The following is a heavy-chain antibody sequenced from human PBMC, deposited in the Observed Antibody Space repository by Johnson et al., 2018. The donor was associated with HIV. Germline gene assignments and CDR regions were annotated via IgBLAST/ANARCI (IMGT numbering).Heavy chain of an antibody. J-gene: IGHJ3*02. CDR2: IKQDGSEK. D-gene: IGHD6-6*01. CDR1: GFTFSSYW. V-gene: IGHV3-7*01. Sequence: VQLVESGGGLVQPGGSLRLSCAASGFTFSSYWMSWVRQAPGKGLEWVANIKQDGSEKYYVDSVKGRFTISRDNSKNTLYLQMNSLKAEDTAGYYWAKDGPTYSSSADAFDIGGQGTMVTVSS. CDR3: AKDGPTYSSSADAFDI.